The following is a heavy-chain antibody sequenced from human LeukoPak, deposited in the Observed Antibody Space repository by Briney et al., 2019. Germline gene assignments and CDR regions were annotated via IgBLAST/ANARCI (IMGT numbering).Heavy chain of an antibody. D-gene: IGHD3-22*01. Sequence: SETLSLTCTVSGGSISSYYWSWIRQPPGKGLEWIGYIYYSGSTNYNPSLKSRVTVSVDTSKNQFSLKLSSVTAADTAVYYCARGLYYDSSRLNYWGQGTLVTVSS. V-gene: IGHV4-59*08. CDR2: IYYSGST. CDR3: ARGLYYDSSRLNY. J-gene: IGHJ4*02. CDR1: GGSISSYY.